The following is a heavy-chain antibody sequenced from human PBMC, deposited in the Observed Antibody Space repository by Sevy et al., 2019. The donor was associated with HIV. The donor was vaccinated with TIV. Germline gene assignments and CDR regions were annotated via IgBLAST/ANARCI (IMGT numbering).Heavy chain of an antibody. V-gene: IGHV3-48*01. Sequence: GGSLRLSCAASGFTFSSYSMNWVRQAPGKGLEWVSYISSSSSTIYYADSVKGRFTISRDNAKNSLYLQMNSLRAEDTAVYYCARRRPFYGDYVRRKGGDYFDYWGQGPLVTVSS. CDR1: GFTFSSYS. CDR3: ARRRPFYGDYVRRKGGDYFDY. D-gene: IGHD4-17*01. J-gene: IGHJ4*02. CDR2: ISSSSSTI.